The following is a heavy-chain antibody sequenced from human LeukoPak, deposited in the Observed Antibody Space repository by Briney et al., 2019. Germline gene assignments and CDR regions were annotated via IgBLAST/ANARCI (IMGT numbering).Heavy chain of an antibody. Sequence: GASVKVSCKASGYTFTSYDINWVRQATGQGLEWMGWMNPNSGNTGYAQKFQGRVTITRNTSISTAYMELSSLRSEDTAVYYCARGIIKRNYYYYYMDVWGKGTTVTISS. CDR2: MNPNSGNT. D-gene: IGHD3-10*01. CDR1: GYTFTSYD. V-gene: IGHV1-8*03. CDR3: ARGIIKRNYYYYYMDV. J-gene: IGHJ6*03.